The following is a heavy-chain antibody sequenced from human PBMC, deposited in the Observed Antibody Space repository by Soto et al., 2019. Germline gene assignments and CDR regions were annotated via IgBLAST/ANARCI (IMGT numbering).Heavy chain of an antibody. CDR1: GGSISSYY. J-gene: IGHJ1*01. D-gene: IGHD4-17*01. V-gene: IGHV4-59*01. CDR2: IYYSGST. CDR3: ARVWGYGDYYFKH. Sequence: SETLSLTCTVSGGSISSYYWSWIRQPPGKGLEWIGYIYYSGSTNYNPSLKSRVTISVDTSKNQFSLKLSSVTAADTAVYYCARVWGYGDYYFKHWGQGPLVNVAS.